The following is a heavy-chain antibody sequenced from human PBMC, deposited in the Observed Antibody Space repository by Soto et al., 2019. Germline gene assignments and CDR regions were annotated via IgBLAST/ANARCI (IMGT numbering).Heavy chain of an antibody. Sequence: EVQLVESGGGLVQPGGSLRLSCAGSEFTISNYWLSWCRQAPGKGLEWVANIKEDGGEKYYVDPVKGRFTISRDSAKNPLYLQMDSLRAEDTAVYYCARLRKGGYCDYWGQGSLVTVSS. J-gene: IGHJ4*02. CDR2: IKEDGGEK. V-gene: IGHV3-7*03. D-gene: IGHD1-26*01. CDR3: ARLRKGGYCDY. CDR1: EFTISNYW.